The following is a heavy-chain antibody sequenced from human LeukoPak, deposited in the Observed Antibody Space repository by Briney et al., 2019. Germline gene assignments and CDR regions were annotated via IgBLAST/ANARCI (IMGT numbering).Heavy chain of an antibody. CDR2: VYYSGST. CDR1: GGSISSTSYY. D-gene: IGHD3-10*01. V-gene: IGHV4-39*07. Sequence: SETLSLTCTVSGGSISSTSYYWGWIRQPPGKGLEWIGSVYYSGSTYYNPSLKSRVTISVDTSKNQFSLKLTSVTAADTAVYYCARGFGDWGLSWFDPWGQGTLVTVSS. CDR3: ARGFGDWGLSWFDP. J-gene: IGHJ5*02.